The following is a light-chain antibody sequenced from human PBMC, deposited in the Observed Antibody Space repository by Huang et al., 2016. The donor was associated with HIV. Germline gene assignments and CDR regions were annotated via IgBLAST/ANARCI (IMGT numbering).Light chain of an antibody. Sequence: DIQLTQSPSTLSASVGDRLTTTCRASQNIRSWLAWYQQNPWKAQKLLMYNIASLESGVPSRFSGSGSGTKFPLTINSLQPDDIGTYYCQYGETFGQGSKVEVK. V-gene: IGKV1-5*03. CDR2: NIA. J-gene: IGKJ1*01. CDR3: QYGET. CDR1: QNIRSW.